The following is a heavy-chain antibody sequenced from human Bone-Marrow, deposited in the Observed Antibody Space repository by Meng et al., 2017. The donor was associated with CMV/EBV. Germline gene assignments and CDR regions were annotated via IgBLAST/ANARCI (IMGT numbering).Heavy chain of an antibody. CDR1: GFTFSDYC. CDR3: ARDNHGSGIDY. Sequence: GESLKISCAASGFTFSDYCMNWVRQAPGQGLEWVSSISSNNTIYYADSVKGRFTISRDNAKNSLYLQMNSLRAEDTAVYYCARDNHGSGIDYWGQGTLVTGSS. D-gene: IGHD3-10*01. V-gene: IGHV3-69-1*02. J-gene: IGHJ4*02. CDR2: ISSNNTI.